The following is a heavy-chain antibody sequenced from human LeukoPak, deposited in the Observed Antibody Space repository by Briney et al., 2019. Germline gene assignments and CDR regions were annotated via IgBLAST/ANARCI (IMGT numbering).Heavy chain of an antibody. CDR2: INPNSGGT. D-gene: IGHD4-17*01. CDR1: GYTFTGYY. CDR3: ARDRGSYGDYWFDP. V-gene: IGHV1-2*02. J-gene: IGHJ5*02. Sequence: ASVKVSCKASGYTFTGYYMHWVRQAPGQGLEWMGWINPNSGGTNYAQNFQGRVTMTRDTSISTAYMELSRLRSDDTAVYYCARDRGSYGDYWFDPWGQGTLVTVSS.